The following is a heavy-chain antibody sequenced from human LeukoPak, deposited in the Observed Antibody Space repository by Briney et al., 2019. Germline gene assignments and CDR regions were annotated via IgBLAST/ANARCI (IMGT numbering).Heavy chain of an antibody. CDR3: AREMGARYYYYYYMDV. Sequence: GASVKVSCKTSGGTFSTYSINWVRQAPGQGLEWMGGIIPLFGTPNYAQKFQGRVTMTTDTSTSTAYMELRSLRSDDTAVYYCAREMGARYYYYYYMDVWGKGTTVTVSS. D-gene: IGHD1-26*01. V-gene: IGHV1-69*05. CDR2: IIPLFGTP. CDR1: GGTFSTYS. J-gene: IGHJ6*03.